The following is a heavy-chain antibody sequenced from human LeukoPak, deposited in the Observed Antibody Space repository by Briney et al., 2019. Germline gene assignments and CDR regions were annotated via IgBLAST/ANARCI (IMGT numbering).Heavy chain of an antibody. V-gene: IGHV4-59*12. CDR2: IYYSGST. D-gene: IGHD1-26*01. CDR1: GGSISSYY. Sequence: SETLSLTCTVSGGSISSYYWSWIRQPPGKGLEWIGYIYYSGSTNYNPSLKSRVTISVDRSKNQFSLKLSSVTAADTAVYYCARGGGGSYVTFDYWGQGTLVTVSS. J-gene: IGHJ4*02. CDR3: ARGGGGSYVTFDY.